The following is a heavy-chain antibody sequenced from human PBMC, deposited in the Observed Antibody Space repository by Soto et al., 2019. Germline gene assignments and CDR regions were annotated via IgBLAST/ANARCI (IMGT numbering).Heavy chain of an antibody. CDR3: GRGRSGQIVVFY. V-gene: IGHV1-2*02. Sequence: GASVKVSCKASGFSFTGYYIHWLRQAPGQGLEWMGWINAHSGGTEYAQKFQGRVTMTRDMSITTVYMELNNLSPDDTAVYYCGRGRSGQIVVFYWGQGTPVTVSS. CDR1: GFSFTGYY. D-gene: IGHD1-26*01. CDR2: INAHSGGT. J-gene: IGHJ4*02.